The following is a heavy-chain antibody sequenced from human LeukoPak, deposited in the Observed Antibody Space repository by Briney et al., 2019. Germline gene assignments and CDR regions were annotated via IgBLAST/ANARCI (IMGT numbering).Heavy chain of an antibody. CDR2: IYTSGST. Sequence: SETLSLTCTVSGGSISSYYWSWIRQPAGKGLEWIGRIYTSGSTNYNPSLKSRVTISVDTSKNQFSLKLSSVTAADTAVYYCARDYPSYCGGDCYSSPGYWGQGTLVTVSS. J-gene: IGHJ4*02. D-gene: IGHD2-21*02. V-gene: IGHV4-4*07. CDR3: ARDYPSYCGGDCYSSPGY. CDR1: GGSISSYY.